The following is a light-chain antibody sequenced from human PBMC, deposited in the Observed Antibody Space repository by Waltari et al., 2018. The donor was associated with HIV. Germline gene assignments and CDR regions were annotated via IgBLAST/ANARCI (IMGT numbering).Light chain of an antibody. J-gene: IGLJ3*02. CDR3: SSYTTDSTLV. V-gene: IGLV2-14*01. CDR2: EVT. CDR1: RSYVGGYQS. Sequence: QSALPHPASVAGSPGQSITIPRPGTRSYVGGYQSVSWSQHLPGKAPKLMIYEVTNRPSGVSDRFSGSKSGNTASLTISGLQAEDEADYYCSSYTTDSTLVFGAGTKLTVL.